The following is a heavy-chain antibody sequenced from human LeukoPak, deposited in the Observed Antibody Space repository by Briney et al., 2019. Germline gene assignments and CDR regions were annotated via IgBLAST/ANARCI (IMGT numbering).Heavy chain of an antibody. CDR2: ISSSSSYI. J-gene: IGHJ4*02. Sequence: GVALRLSCAASGFTFSSYSMNWVRQAPGQGLEWVSSISSSSSYIYYADSVKGRFTISRDNAKNSLYLQMNSLRAEHTAVYYCARSVPLEYSSSSRDYWGQGTLVTVSS. V-gene: IGHV3-21*01. CDR1: GFTFSSYS. D-gene: IGHD6-6*01. CDR3: ARSVPLEYSSSSRDY.